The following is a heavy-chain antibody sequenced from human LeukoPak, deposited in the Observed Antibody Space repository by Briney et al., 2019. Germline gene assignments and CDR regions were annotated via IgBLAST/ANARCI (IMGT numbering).Heavy chain of an antibody. Sequence: GASVKVSCKASGYTFTGYYMHWVRQAPGRGLEWMGWINPNSGGTNYAQKFQGRVTMTRDTSISTAYMELSRLRSDDTAVYYCARDVLRFLEIPIYWGQGTLVTVSS. J-gene: IGHJ4*02. D-gene: IGHD3-3*01. CDR3: ARDVLRFLEIPIY. CDR2: INPNSGGT. V-gene: IGHV1-2*02. CDR1: GYTFTGYY.